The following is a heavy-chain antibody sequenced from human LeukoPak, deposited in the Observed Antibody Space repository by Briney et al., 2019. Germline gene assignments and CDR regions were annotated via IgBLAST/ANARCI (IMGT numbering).Heavy chain of an antibody. J-gene: IGHJ4*02. D-gene: IGHD6-19*01. CDR3: ARDGTHSSGWPALDY. CDR1: GGSFSGYY. Sequence: SETLSLTCAVYGGSFSGYYWSWIRQPPGKGLEWIGEINHSGSTNYNPSLKSRVTISVDTSKNQFSLKLSSVTAADTAVYYCARDGTHSSGWPALDYWGQGTLVTVSS. V-gene: IGHV4-34*01. CDR2: INHSGST.